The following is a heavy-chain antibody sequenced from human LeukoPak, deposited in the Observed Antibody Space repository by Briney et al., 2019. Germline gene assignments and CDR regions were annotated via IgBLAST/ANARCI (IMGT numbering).Heavy chain of an antibody. CDR1: GFTFSSYA. Sequence: GGSLRLSCAASGFTFSSYAMHWVRQAPGKGLEYVSAISSNGGSTYYANSVKGRFTISRDNSKNTLYLQMGSLRAEDMAVYYCARDQYYYDSSYPTGAFDIWGQGTMVTVSS. CDR2: ISSNGGST. V-gene: IGHV3-64*01. CDR3: ARDQYYYDSSYPTGAFDI. D-gene: IGHD3-22*01. J-gene: IGHJ3*02.